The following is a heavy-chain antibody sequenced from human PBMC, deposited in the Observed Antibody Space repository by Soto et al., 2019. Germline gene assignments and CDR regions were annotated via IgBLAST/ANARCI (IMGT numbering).Heavy chain of an antibody. CDR1: GGSISSFY. CDR2: IYYSGSS. Sequence: SETLSLTCTVSGGSISSFYWSWVRQPPGKGLEWIGFIYYSGSSNYSPSLKSRVTISLDTSKNQFSLKLSSVTAADTAVYYCARQYDTLTGYYMDVWGKGSTVTVSS. CDR3: ARQYDTLTGYYMDV. D-gene: IGHD3-9*01. V-gene: IGHV4-59*08. J-gene: IGHJ6*03.